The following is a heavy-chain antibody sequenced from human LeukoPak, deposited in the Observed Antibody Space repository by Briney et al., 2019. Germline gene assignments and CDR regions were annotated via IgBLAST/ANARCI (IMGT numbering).Heavy chain of an antibody. CDR2: ILYDGSIK. Sequence: PGRSLRLSCAASGFTFSSYGMHWVRQAPGKGLEWVAVILYDGSIKSYADSVKGRFTISRDNSKNTLYLQMNSLRAEDTAVYYCAKALIPRDTAMVKGYWGQGTLVTASS. D-gene: IGHD5-18*01. V-gene: IGHV3-33*06. CDR1: GFTFSSYG. J-gene: IGHJ4*02. CDR3: AKALIPRDTAMVKGY.